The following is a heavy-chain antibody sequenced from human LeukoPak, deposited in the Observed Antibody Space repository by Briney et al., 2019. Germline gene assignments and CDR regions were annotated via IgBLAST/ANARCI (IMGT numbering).Heavy chain of an antibody. CDR2: IRYDGSNN. CDR3: ASTAVAGTLRWFDL. D-gene: IGHD6-19*01. J-gene: IGHJ5*02. CDR1: AFTFSNFG. V-gene: IGHV3-30*02. Sequence: GGSLRLSCVAYAFTFSNFGMHWARQAPGKGLEWLSFIRYDGSNNYHADSVKGRFSISRDNSKNTLHLQMNTLRPDDTAVYYCASTAVAGTLRWFDLWGQGTLVIVSS.